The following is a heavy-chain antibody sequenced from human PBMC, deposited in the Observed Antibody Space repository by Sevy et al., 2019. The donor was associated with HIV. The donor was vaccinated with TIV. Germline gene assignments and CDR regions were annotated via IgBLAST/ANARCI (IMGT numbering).Heavy chain of an antibody. CDR1: GFTFSSYS. CDR2: ISSSSSYI. Sequence: GGSLRLSCAASGFTFSSYSMNWVRQAPGKGLEWVSSISSSSSYIYYAHSVKGRFTISRDNAKNSLYLQMNSLRAEDTAVYYCARDAIAVAGYYFDYWGQGTLVTVSS. CDR3: ARDAIAVAGYYFDY. D-gene: IGHD6-19*01. J-gene: IGHJ4*02. V-gene: IGHV3-21*01.